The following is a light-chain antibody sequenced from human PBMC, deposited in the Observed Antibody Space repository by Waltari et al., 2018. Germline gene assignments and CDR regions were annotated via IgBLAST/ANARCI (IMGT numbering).Light chain of an antibody. Sequence: EVVMTQSPATLSVSPGERVTISCRASQSVGYNLAWFQQQPGQAPRLLIYGASTRATDIPDRFSGSGSGTAFTLTISSLQSEDFANYYCQQYNNWQITFGQGTRLDLK. CDR1: QSVGYN. V-gene: IGKV3-15*01. CDR2: GAS. CDR3: QQYNNWQIT. J-gene: IGKJ5*01.